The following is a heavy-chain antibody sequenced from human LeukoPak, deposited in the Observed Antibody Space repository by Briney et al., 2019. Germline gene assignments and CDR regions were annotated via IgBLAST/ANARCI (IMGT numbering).Heavy chain of an antibody. CDR2: ISYDGSNK. Sequence: PGGSLRLSCAASGFTFSSYAMHWVRQAPGKGLEWVAVISYDGSNKYYADSVKGRFTISRDNSKNTLYLQMNSLRAEDTAVYYCARDLSAARPPRIRVQGYWFDPWGQGTLVTVSS. CDR3: ARDLSAARPPRIRVQGYWFDP. D-gene: IGHD6-6*01. CDR1: GFTFSSYA. V-gene: IGHV3-30*01. J-gene: IGHJ5*02.